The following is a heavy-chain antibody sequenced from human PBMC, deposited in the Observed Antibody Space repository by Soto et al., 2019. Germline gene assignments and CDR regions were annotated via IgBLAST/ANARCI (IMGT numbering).Heavy chain of an antibody. D-gene: IGHD3-3*01. CDR3: ARDRPITIFGVVTPSRWFDP. V-gene: IGHV4-30-4*01. CDR1: GGSISSGDYY. J-gene: IGHJ5*02. CDR2: IYYSGST. Sequence: SETLSLTCTVSGGSISSGDYYWSWIRQPPGKGLEWIGYIYYSGSTYYNPSLKSRVTISVDTSKNQFSLKLSSETAADTAVYYCARDRPITIFGVVTPSRWFDPWGQGTLVTVSS.